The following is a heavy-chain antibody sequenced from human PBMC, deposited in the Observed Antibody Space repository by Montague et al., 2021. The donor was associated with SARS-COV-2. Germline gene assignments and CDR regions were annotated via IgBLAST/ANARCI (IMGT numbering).Heavy chain of an antibody. V-gene: IGHV3-23*01. D-gene: IGHD6-19*01. J-gene: IGHJ3*02. CDR2: ISGSGGST. CDR1: GFTFSSYA. CDR3: AKGHSSGSGAFDI. Sequence: SMRLSYAASGFTFSSYAMSWVRQAPVKGLEWVSAISGSGGSTYYXDSVKGRFTISRDNSKNTLYLQMNSLRAEDTAVYYCAKGHSSGSGAFDIWGQGTMVTVSS.